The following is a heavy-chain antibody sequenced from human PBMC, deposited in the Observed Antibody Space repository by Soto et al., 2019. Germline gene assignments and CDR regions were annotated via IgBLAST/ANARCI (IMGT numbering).Heavy chain of an antibody. D-gene: IGHD6-13*01. CDR3: AAGEASSRNLAPYYLDF. CDR1: GGSIRNYF. J-gene: IGHJ4*02. Sequence: SETLSLTCTVSGGSIRNYFWTWIRQPPGKGLEWIGYIHYSGTTSFFPSYNPSLRSRVTISEDTSKNQFSLKLLSVTTADTAVYFCAAGEASSRNLAPYYLDFWGQGTLVTVSS. V-gene: IGHV4-59*01. CDR2: IHYSGTT.